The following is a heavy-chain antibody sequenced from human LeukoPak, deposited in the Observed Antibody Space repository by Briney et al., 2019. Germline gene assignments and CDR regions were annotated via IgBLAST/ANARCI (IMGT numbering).Heavy chain of an antibody. CDR3: ATSFIGSPGTFDY. CDR2: ISSSGSSI. D-gene: IGHD6-13*01. Sequence: GGSLRLPCAASGFTFSDYYMNWIRQAPGKGLEWISYISSSGSSIYQADSVKGRFTISRDNAENSLSLQMDSLRAEDTAVYYCATSFIGSPGTFDYWGRGTLVTVSS. V-gene: IGHV3-11*04. J-gene: IGHJ4*02. CDR1: GFTFSDYY.